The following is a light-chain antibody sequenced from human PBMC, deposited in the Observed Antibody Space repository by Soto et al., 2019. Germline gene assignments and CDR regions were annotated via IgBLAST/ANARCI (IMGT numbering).Light chain of an antibody. V-gene: IGLV1-47*01. CDR3: AVWDDSLRGVI. CDR2: RNN. Sequence: QSVVTQPPSASGTPGQRVTISCSGGSSNIGYSYVYWYQQVQGTAPKLLIQRNNQRPSGVPDRSSGSKSGTSASLAISGLRSEDEADYFCAVWDDSLRGVIFGGGTKLTVL. CDR1: SSNIGYSY. J-gene: IGLJ2*01.